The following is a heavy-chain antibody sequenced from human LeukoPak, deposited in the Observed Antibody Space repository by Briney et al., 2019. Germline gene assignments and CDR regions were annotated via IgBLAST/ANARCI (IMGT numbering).Heavy chain of an antibody. V-gene: IGHV4-34*01. CDR2: INHSGST. D-gene: IGHD3-22*01. CDR1: GGSFSGYY. Sequence: SETLSLTCAVYGGSFSGYYWSWIRQPPGKGLEWIGEINHSGSTNYNPSLKSRVTISVDTSKNQFSLKLSSVTAADTAVYYCARYVLYDSSPDLWGQGTLVTVSS. J-gene: IGHJ4*02. CDR3: ARYVLYDSSPDL.